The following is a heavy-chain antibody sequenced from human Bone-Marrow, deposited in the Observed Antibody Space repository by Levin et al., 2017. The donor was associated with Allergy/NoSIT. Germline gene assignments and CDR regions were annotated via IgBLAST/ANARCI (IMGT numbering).Heavy chain of an antibody. CDR2: IYYTGST. CDR1: GGSIGKFH. D-gene: IGHD5-24*01. CDR3: ARLRGNNDFDS. V-gene: IGHV4-59*08. J-gene: IGHJ4*02. Sequence: SETLSLTCTISGGSIGKFHWSWIRQAPGKGLEWIGYIYYTGSTTYNPSLKRRVTISLDTSENQFSLNLPSVTAADTAVYYCARLRGNNDFDSWGQGTLVTVSS.